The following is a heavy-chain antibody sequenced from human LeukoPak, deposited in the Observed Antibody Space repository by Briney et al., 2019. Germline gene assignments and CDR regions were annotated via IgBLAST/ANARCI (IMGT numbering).Heavy chain of an antibody. Sequence: GGSLRLSCAAAGFTFSSYAMSWVRQAPGKGLEWVSAISGSGGSTYYADSVKGRFTISRDNSKNTLYLQMNSLRAEDTAVYYCAKPGYCSGGSCRGGWFDPWGQGTLVTVSS. CDR3: AKPGYCSGGSCRGGWFDP. D-gene: IGHD2-15*01. J-gene: IGHJ5*02. V-gene: IGHV3-23*01. CDR2: ISGSGGST. CDR1: GFTFSSYA.